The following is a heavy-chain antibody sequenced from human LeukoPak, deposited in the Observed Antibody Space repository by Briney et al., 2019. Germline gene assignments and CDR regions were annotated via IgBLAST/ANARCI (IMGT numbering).Heavy chain of an antibody. D-gene: IGHD3-22*01. CDR3: ARGPDRADSSRRPDY. Sequence: GGSLRLSCAASGFTFSTYAMHWVRQAPGKGLEWVAVISYDGSSKYYADSVKGRFTISRDNAKNSLYLQMNSLRAEDTAVYYCARGPDRADSSRRPDYWGQGTLVTVSS. V-gene: IGHV3-30*04. J-gene: IGHJ4*02. CDR2: ISYDGSSK. CDR1: GFTFSTYA.